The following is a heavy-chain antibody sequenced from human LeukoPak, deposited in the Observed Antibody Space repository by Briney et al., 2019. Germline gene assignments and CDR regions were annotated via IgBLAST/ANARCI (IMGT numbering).Heavy chain of an antibody. Sequence: PSETLSLTCTVSGGSISSYYWSWIRQPAGKGLEWIGRIYTSGSTNYNPSLKSRVTMSVDTSKNQFSLKLSSVTAADTAVYYCVRDRPPGYSSGWYEVDYWGQGTLVTVSS. CDR1: GGSISSYY. V-gene: IGHV4-4*07. CDR3: VRDRPPGYSSGWYEVDY. CDR2: IYTSGST. D-gene: IGHD6-19*01. J-gene: IGHJ4*02.